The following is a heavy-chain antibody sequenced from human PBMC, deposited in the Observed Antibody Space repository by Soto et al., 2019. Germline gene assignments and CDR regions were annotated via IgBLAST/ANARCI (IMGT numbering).Heavy chain of an antibody. CDR3: ASGYSVGCISTSCWGSWFDP. D-gene: IGHD2-2*01. Sequence: QVQLQESGPGLVKPSQTLSLTCTVSGGSISSGGYYWSWIRQHPGKGLEWIGYIYYSGSTYYNPSLKSRVTISVDTSKNQFSRKLSSVTAADAAVYYCASGYSVGCISTSCWGSWFDPWGQGTLVTVSS. J-gene: IGHJ5*02. CDR1: GGSISSGGYY. V-gene: IGHV4-31*03. CDR2: IYYSGST.